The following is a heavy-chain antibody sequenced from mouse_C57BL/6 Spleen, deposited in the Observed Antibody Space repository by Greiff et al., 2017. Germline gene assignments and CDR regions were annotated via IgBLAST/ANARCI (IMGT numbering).Heavy chain of an antibody. D-gene: IGHD2-1*01. CDR3: ARGDFYYGNFDWYFDV. V-gene: IGHV1-63*01. J-gene: IGHJ1*03. Sequence: VQLQQSGAELVRPGTSVKMSCKASGYTFTNYWIGWAKQRPGHGLEWIGDIYPGGGYTNYNEKFKGKATLTADNSSSTAYMQFSSLTSEDSAIYYCARGDFYYGNFDWYFDVWGTGTTVTVSS. CDR2: IYPGGGYT. CDR1: GYTFTNYW.